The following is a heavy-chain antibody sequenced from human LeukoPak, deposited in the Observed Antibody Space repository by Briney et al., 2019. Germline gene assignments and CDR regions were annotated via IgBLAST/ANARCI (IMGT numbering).Heavy chain of an antibody. Sequence: ASVKVSCKASGYSFTGFYIYWVRQAPGQGLEWMGWINPDSGGTNYAQKFQGRVTMTRDTSISSAYMELSRLRSDDTAVYYCAREHSSSSGKVFDYWGQGTLVTVSS. J-gene: IGHJ4*02. CDR1: GYSFTGFY. V-gene: IGHV1-2*02. CDR3: AREHSSSSGKVFDY. CDR2: INPDSGGT. D-gene: IGHD6-6*01.